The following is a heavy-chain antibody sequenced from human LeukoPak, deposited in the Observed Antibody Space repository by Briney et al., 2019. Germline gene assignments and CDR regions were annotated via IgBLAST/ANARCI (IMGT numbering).Heavy chain of an antibody. CDR1: GFTFSSYA. J-gene: IGHJ3*02. Sequence: PGGSLRLSCAASGFTFSSYAMSWVRQAPGKGLGWVSAISGSGGSTYYADSVKGRFTISRDNSKNTLYLQMNSLRAEDTAVYYCAKGRIVVVPAATVADAFDIWGQGTMVTVSS. CDR3: AKGRIVVVPAATVADAFDI. V-gene: IGHV3-23*01. D-gene: IGHD2-2*01. CDR2: ISGSGGST.